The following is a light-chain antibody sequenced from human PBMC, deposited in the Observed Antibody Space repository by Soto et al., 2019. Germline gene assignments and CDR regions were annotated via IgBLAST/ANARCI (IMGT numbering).Light chain of an antibody. J-gene: IGKJ5*01. CDR1: ESVGSSY. Sequence: EIALTQSPDTLSLSPGERATLSCRASESVGSSYVAWYQKKPGQAPRLLICGASSRASGIPNRFSGSGSGTDFALTISSLEPEDSAVYYCQQRHMWPITFGQGTRLEIK. CDR3: QQRHMWPIT. V-gene: IGKV3D-20*02. CDR2: GAS.